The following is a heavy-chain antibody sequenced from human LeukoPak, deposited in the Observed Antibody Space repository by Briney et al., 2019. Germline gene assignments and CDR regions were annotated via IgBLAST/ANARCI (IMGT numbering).Heavy chain of an antibody. V-gene: IGHV3-7*01. Sequence: GGSLRLSCSSSGFTFSTNWMTWVRQAPGNVLEWVANIKEDGSEKYYVDSVKGRFTIYRDNAKNSLYLQMNSLRAEDTAVYYCARDEYNWNVDAFDIWGQATVVAVSS. CDR2: IKEDGSEK. D-gene: IGHD1-20*01. CDR1: GFTFSTNW. J-gene: IGHJ3*02. CDR3: ARDEYNWNVDAFDI.